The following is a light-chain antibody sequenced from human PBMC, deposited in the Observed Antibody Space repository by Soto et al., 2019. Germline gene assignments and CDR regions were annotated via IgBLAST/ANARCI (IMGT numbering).Light chain of an antibody. J-gene: IGLJ2*01. V-gene: IGLV2-11*01. Sequence: QSVLTQPRSVSGSPGQSVTISCTGTSSDVGTYNYVSWYQQHPGKAPKLMIYDVSRRPSGVPDRFSGSKSGNTASLTISGLQAEDEDDYYCCSYAGSYTVVFGGGTKVTVL. CDR1: SSDVGTYNY. CDR3: CSYAGSYTVV. CDR2: DVS.